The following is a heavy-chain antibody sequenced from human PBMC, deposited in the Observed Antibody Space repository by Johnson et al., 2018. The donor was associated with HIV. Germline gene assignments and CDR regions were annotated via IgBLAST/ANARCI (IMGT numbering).Heavy chain of an antibody. V-gene: IGHV3-7*01. CDR1: GFTFSSSG. Sequence: VQLVESGGGLVQPGGSLRLSCVASGFTFSSSGMHWVRQAPGKGLEWVANIKQDGSENYYVDSVKGRFTISRDNAKNSLYLQMNSLRAEDTALYYCARAGPNWAFDFWGQGTMVTVSS. D-gene: IGHD1-1*01. CDR3: ARAGPNWAFDF. J-gene: IGHJ3*01. CDR2: IKQDGSEN.